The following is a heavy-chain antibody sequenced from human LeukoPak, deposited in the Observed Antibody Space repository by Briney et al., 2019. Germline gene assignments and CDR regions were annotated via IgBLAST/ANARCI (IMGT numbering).Heavy chain of an antibody. CDR1: GGSISSYY. CDR2: IYYSGST. J-gene: IGHJ3*02. Sequence: SETLSLTCTVSGGSISSYYWSWIRQPPGKGLEWIGYIYYSGSTNYNPSLKSRVTISVDTSKNQFSLKLSSVTAADTAVYYCASLYDSYDTHPCNTWGQGTMVTVSS. D-gene: IGHD3-22*01. CDR3: ASLYDSYDTHPCNT. V-gene: IGHV4-59*01.